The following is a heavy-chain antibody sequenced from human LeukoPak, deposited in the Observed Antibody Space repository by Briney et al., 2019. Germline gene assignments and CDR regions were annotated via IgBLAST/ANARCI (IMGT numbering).Heavy chain of an antibody. CDR2: YCSSSTYI. J-gene: IGHJ4*02. CDR3: ARVQDRYYSGAGFDY. V-gene: IGHV3-21*04. Sequence: GGSLRLSCAASGFTFSSYSMNWVRQAPGKGLEWVSSYCSSSTYIYYADSVKGRFTIARDNAKNSLYLVMNSLRAEDTAFYYCARVQDRYYSGAGFDYWGQGTLVTVSS. CDR1: GFTFSSYS. D-gene: IGHD3-10*01.